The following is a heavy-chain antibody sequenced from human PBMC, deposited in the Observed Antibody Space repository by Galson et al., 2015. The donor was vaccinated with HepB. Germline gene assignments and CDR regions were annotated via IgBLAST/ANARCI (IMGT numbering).Heavy chain of an antibody. J-gene: IGHJ4*02. CDR3: ARVSGAEDGDYGGDFDY. CDR2: ISSSSSYI. CDR1: GFTFSSYS. V-gene: IGHV3-21*01. Sequence: SLRLSCAASGFTFSSYSMNWVRQAPGKGLEWVSSISSSSSYIYYADSVKGRFTISRDNAKNSLYLQMNSLRAEDTAVYYCARVSGAEDGDYGGDFDYWGQGTLVTVSS. D-gene: IGHD4-23*01.